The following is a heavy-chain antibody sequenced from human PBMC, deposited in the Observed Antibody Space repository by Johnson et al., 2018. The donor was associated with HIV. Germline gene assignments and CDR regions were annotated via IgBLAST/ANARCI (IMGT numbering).Heavy chain of an antibody. CDR2: ISYDGSNK. CDR1: GFTFSTYA. Sequence: QVQLVESGGGVVQPGRSLRLSCAASGFTFSTYAMHWVRQAPGKGLEWVAAISYDGSNKYYADSVKGRFTISRDNSKNTLYLQMNSLRAEDTAVYYCARNGLVPAAKGVAFDIWGQGTMVTGSS. D-gene: IGHD2-2*01. CDR3: ARNGLVPAAKGVAFDI. J-gene: IGHJ3*02. V-gene: IGHV3-30*04.